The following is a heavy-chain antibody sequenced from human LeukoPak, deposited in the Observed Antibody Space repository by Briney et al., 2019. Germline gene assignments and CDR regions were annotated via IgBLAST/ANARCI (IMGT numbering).Heavy chain of an antibody. CDR1: GFTFSSYE. J-gene: IGHJ5*02. V-gene: IGHV3-48*03. CDR3: ARHRYNYYGSGSYYNGWFDP. CDR2: ISSSGSTI. Sequence: GGSLRLSCAASGFTFSSYEMNWVRQAPGKGLEWVSYISSSGSTIYYADSVKGRFTISRDNAKNSLYLQMNSLRAEDTAVYYCARHRYNYYGSGSYYNGWFDPWGQGTLVTVSS. D-gene: IGHD3-10*01.